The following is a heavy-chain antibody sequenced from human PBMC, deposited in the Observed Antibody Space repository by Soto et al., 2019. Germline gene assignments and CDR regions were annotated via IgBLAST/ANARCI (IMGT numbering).Heavy chain of an antibody. CDR1: GYIFTSDW. CDR3: AASIFYYGMDV. J-gene: IGHJ6*02. Sequence: GESLKISCKGSGYIFTSDWIVGVRQMAGKGLEWMGIIYPGDSDSKYNPSFPGQVTISADKSITTTYLQWSSLKASDTAIYYCAASIFYYGMDVWGQGTTVTVSS. CDR2: IYPGDSDS. V-gene: IGHV5-51*01.